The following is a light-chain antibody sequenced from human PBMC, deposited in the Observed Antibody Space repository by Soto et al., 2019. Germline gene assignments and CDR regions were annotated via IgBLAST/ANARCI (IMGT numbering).Light chain of an antibody. J-gene: IGKJ2*01. Sequence: EIVMTQSPDTLSVSPGERATLSCRASQSVSSNLAWYRQKPGQAPRLLIYGASTRATGIPARFSGSGSGTEFTLTISSLQSEDFAVYYCQQYNNWRRTFGQGTKLEIK. CDR1: QSVSSN. V-gene: IGKV3-15*01. CDR2: GAS. CDR3: QQYNNWRRT.